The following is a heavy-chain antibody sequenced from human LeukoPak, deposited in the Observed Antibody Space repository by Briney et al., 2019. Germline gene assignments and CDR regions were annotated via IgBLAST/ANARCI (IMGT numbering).Heavy chain of an antibody. CDR3: GRSSGGALTWCAP. J-gene: IGHJ5*02. V-gene: IGHV4-30-2*01. CDR1: GGFVSSGGYY. D-gene: IGHD6-6*01. CDR2: IYHSGST. Sequence: SSETLSLTCTVSGGFVSSGGYYWSWIRQPPGKGLEWIGYIYHSGSTYYNPSLKSRVTISVDRSKNQFSLKLSSVTAADTAVYCWGRSSGGALTWCAPWCQGYLV.